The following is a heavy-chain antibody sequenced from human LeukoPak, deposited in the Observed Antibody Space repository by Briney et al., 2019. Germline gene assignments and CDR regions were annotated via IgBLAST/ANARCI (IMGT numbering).Heavy chain of an antibody. CDR3: ARGPISYNWNYAGKMIGAFDI. CDR1: GYSISSGYY. CDR2: IYHSGST. D-gene: IGHD1-7*01. V-gene: IGHV4-38-2*02. Sequence: SETLSLTCTVSGYSISSGYYWGWIRQPPGKGLEWIGSIYHSGSTYYNPSLKSRVTISVDTSKNQFSLKLSSVTAADTAVYYCARGPISYNWNYAGKMIGAFDIWGQGTMVTISS. J-gene: IGHJ3*02.